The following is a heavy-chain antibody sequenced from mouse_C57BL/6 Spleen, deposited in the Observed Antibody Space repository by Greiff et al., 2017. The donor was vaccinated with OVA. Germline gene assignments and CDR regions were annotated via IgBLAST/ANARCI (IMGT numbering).Heavy chain of an antibody. CDR3: ARDDYDGYYYAMDY. D-gene: IGHD2-4*01. Sequence: EVQGVESGGDLVKPGGSLKLSCAASGFTFSSYGMSWVRQTPDKRLEWVATISSGGSYTYYPDSVKGRYTISRDNAKNTLYLQMSSLKSEDTAMYYCARDDYDGYYYAMDYWGQGTSVTVSS. CDR2: ISSGGSYT. V-gene: IGHV5-6*01. CDR1: GFTFSSYG. J-gene: IGHJ4*01.